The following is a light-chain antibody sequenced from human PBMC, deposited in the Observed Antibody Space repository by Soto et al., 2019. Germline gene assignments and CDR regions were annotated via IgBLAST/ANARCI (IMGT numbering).Light chain of an antibody. CDR3: QQYSSMLS. CDR2: DAS. V-gene: IGKV1-33*01. J-gene: IGKJ4*01. Sequence: DIQMTQSPSSLSASVGDRVTIACLSSHDVSWNLNWFQQKPGEAPKLLIYDASNLERGVPSRFSGSGSGTDFNLTISSLQPEDVATYYCQQYSSMLSFGGGTEVELK. CDR1: HDVSWN.